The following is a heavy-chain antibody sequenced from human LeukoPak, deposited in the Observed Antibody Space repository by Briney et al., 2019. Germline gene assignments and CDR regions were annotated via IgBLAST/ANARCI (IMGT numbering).Heavy chain of an antibody. CDR2: IIPIFGTA. CDR3: ARVGAYCGGDCFNWFDP. D-gene: IGHD2-21*02. Sequence: SVKVSCKASGGTFSSYAISWVRQAPGQGLEWMGGIIPIFGTANYAQKFQGRVTITTDESTSTAYMELSSLGSEDTAVYYCARVGAYCGGDCFNWFDPWGQGTLVTVSS. V-gene: IGHV1-69*05. J-gene: IGHJ5*02. CDR1: GGTFSSYA.